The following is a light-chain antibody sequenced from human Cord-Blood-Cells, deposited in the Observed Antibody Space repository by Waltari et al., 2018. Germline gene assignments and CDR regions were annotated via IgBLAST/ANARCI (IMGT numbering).Light chain of an antibody. CDR2: GAS. J-gene: IGKJ2*01. CDR3: QQYNNWPPHT. Sequence: DIVMTQSPDTLSVSPGARATLSCRASQSVSSNLAWYQQKPGQAPRLLIYGASTRATGIPARFSGSGSGTEFTLTISSLQSEDFAVYYCQQYNNWPPHTFGQGTKLEIK. V-gene: IGKV3-15*01. CDR1: QSVSSN.